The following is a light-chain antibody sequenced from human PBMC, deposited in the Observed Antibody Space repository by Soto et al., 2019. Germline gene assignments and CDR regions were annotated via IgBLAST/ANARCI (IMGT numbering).Light chain of an antibody. CDR3: TSYTSSSTWV. CDR2: EVS. J-gene: IGLJ3*02. V-gene: IGLV2-14*01. CDR1: SSDVGGYKF. Sequence: QSALTQPASVSASPGQSITISCTGTSSDVGGYKFVSWYQHHPGKAPKLMIYEVSNRPSGVSNRFSGSKSGNTASLTISDLQAEDEADYYCTSYTSSSTWVFGGGTKVTVL.